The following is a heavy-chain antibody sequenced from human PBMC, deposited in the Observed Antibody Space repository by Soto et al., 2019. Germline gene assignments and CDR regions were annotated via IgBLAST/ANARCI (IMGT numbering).Heavy chain of an antibody. J-gene: IGHJ4*02. V-gene: IGHV3-66*01. CDR1: GFTVSSNY. D-gene: IGHD4-17*01. CDR3: ARDHKDYGGNYYFDY. CDR2: IYSGGST. Sequence: GGSLRLSCAASGFTVSSNYMSWVRQAPGKGLEWVSVIYSGGSTYYADSVKGRFTISRDNSKNTLYLQMNSPRAEDTAVYYCARDHKDYGGNYYFDYWGQGTLVTVSS.